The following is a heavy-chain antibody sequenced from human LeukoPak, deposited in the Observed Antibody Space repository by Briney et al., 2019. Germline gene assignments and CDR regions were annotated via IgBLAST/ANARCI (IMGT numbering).Heavy chain of an antibody. CDR2: INPNSGGT. CDR3: ARDFGDSYGYDYFDY. Sequence: ASVKVSCKASGYTFTGYYMHWVRQAPGQGLEWMGWINPNSGGTNYAQKFQGWVTMTRDTSISTAYMELSRLRSDDTAVYYCARDFGDSYGYDYFDYWGQGTLATVSS. J-gene: IGHJ4*02. V-gene: IGHV1-2*04. D-gene: IGHD5-18*01. CDR1: GYTFTGYY.